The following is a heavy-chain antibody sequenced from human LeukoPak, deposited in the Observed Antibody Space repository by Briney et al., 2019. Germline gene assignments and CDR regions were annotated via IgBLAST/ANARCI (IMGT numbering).Heavy chain of an antibody. CDR2: IYSSGGSY. CDR1: GGSISTGGYY. V-gene: IGHV4-31*03. D-gene: IGHD3-9*01. CDR3: AKVALRYLDWTDSAFDV. Sequence: SQTLSLTCTVSGGSISTGGYYWTWIRQHPGTGLEWIGYIYSSGGSYYYNPSLESRVTISVDTSKNQFSLKLNSVTAADTAVYYCAKVALRYLDWTDSAFDVWGQGTMVTVSS. J-gene: IGHJ3*01.